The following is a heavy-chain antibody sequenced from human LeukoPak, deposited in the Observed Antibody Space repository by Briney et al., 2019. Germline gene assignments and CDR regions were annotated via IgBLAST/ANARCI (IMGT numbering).Heavy chain of an antibody. V-gene: IGHV3-9*01. D-gene: IGHD3-10*01. CDR1: GFTFDDYA. Sequence: PGGSLRLSCAASGFTFDDYAMHWVRQAPGKGLEWVSGISWNSGSIGYADSVKGRFTISRDNAKNSLYLQMNSLRAEDTALYYCAKDLGRITMVRASQGFDYWGQGTLVTVSS. J-gene: IGHJ4*02. CDR2: ISWNSGSI. CDR3: AKDLGRITMVRASQGFDY.